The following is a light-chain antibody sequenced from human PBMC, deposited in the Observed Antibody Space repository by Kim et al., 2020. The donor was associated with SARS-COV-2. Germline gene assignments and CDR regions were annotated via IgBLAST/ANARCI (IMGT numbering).Light chain of an antibody. CDR2: GKN. V-gene: IGLV3-19*01. J-gene: IGLJ3*02. Sequence: VALGQTVRITCQGDSLRRYYASWYQQKPGQAPVLVIYGKNNRPSGIPDRVSGSSSGNRASLTITGAQAEDEADYYCHSRDSSNNHLFGGGTQLTVL. CDR1: SLRRYY. CDR3: HSRDSSNNHL.